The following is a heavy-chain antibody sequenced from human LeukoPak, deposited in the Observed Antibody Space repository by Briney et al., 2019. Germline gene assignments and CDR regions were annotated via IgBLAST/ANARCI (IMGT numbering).Heavy chain of an antibody. J-gene: IGHJ3*02. CDR2: ISSSSSYI. CDR3: ARDRGEDYYGSGNYLRAFDI. D-gene: IGHD3-10*01. Sequence: GGSLRLSCAASGFTFSSYSMNWVRQAPGKGLEWVSSISSSSSYIFYADSVKGRFTISRDNAKKSLSLQMNSLRAEDTAVYYCARDRGEDYYGSGNYLRAFDIWGQGTMVTVSS. CDR1: GFTFSSYS. V-gene: IGHV3-21*01.